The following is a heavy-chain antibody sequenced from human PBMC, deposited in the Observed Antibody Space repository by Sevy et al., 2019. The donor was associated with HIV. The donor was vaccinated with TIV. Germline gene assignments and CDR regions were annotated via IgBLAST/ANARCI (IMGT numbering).Heavy chain of an antibody. J-gene: IGHJ6*03. Sequence: SETLSLTCTVSGGSISSYYWSWIRQPPGKGLEWIGYIYYSGSTNYNPSLRSRVTISLDTTKNQFSLKLNSVTAADTAVYYCARGSHDLWSGPPPNYYYYMDVWGKGTTVTVSS. V-gene: IGHV4-59*01. CDR2: IYYSGST. CDR1: GGSISSYY. CDR3: ARGSHDLWSGPPPNYYYYMDV. D-gene: IGHD3-3*01.